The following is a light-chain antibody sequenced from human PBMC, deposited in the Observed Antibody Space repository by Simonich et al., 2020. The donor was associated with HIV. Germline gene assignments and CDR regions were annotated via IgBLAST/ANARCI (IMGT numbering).Light chain of an antibody. V-gene: IGKV3D-20*01. CDR2: DAY. Sequence: EIVLTQSPGTLSLSPGERATLSCRAIESVTTNYLAWYQQQPGLATRLVIYDAYIMATGIPDRFSGSGSGTDFTLTISRLEPEDFAVYYCQQYGSSPRTFGGGTKVEIK. CDR1: ESVTTNY. CDR3: QQYGSSPRT. J-gene: IGKJ4*01.